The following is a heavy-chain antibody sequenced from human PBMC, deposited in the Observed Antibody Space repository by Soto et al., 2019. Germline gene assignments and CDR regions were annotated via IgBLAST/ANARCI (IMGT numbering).Heavy chain of an antibody. V-gene: IGHV3-66*01. J-gene: IGHJ3*02. Sequence: GGSLRLSCTASGFIVSDTYVNWVRQAPGKGLEWVSVISNRGDTHYADSVRGRFSLSRDISDNTLHLQMNNLRVEDTAVYYCARVPLYCRVGSCSITGDAYDIWGQGTMVTVSS. CDR1: GFIVSDTY. CDR3: ARVPLYCRVGSCSITGDAYDI. CDR2: ISNRGDT. D-gene: IGHD2-15*01.